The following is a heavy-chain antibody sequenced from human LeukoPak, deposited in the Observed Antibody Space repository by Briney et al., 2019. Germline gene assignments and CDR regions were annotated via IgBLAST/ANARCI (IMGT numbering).Heavy chain of an antibody. CDR1: GFTLSTYA. CDR2: TPYDGSSK. J-gene: IGHJ4*02. Sequence: GGSLRLSCEASGFTLSTYAMHWVRQAPGKGLEWVAVTPYDGSSKYYADSVKGRFTISRDNAKNTLYLQMNSLRAEDTAVYYCVRGTAQPYYFDSWGQGALVTVSS. CDR3: VRGTAQPYYFDS. V-gene: IGHV3-30-3*01.